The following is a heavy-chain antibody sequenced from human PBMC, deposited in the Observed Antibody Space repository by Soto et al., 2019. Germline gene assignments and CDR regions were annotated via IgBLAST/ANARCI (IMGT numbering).Heavy chain of an antibody. CDR3: ARVGSSIVVAATDYFDY. CDR2: INPSGDST. CDR1: GYTFSTYY. J-gene: IGHJ4*01. Sequence: ASVKVSCKASGYTFSTYYMHWVRQAPGQGLEWMGVINPSGDSTSYAQKFQGRVTMTRDTSTSTVYMELRSLTAEDTAVYYCARVGSSIVVAATDYFDYWG. D-gene: IGHD6-19*01. V-gene: IGHV1-46*01.